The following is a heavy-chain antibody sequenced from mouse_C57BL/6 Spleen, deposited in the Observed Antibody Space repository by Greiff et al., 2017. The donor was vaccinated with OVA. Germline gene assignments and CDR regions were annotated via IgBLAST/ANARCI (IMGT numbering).Heavy chain of an antibody. CDR3: ARPIYGNAYYFDY. D-gene: IGHD2-1*01. CDR2: IYPGDGDT. CDR1: GYAFSSSW. Sequence: VKLQESGPELVKPGASVKISCKASGYAFSSSWMNWVKQRPGKGLEWIGRIYPGDGDTNYNGKFKGKATLTADKSSSTAYMQLSSLTSEDSAVYFCARPIYGNAYYFDYWGQGTTLTVSS. J-gene: IGHJ2*01. V-gene: IGHV1-82*01.